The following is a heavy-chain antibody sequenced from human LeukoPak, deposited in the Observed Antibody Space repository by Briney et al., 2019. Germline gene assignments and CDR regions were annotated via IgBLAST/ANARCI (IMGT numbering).Heavy chain of an antibody. J-gene: IGHJ4*02. CDR1: GFTFSSYA. CDR3: ARPTAMVTAYFDY. D-gene: IGHD5-18*01. Sequence: GGSLRLSCAAFGFTFSSYAMHWVRQAPGKGLEWVAVISYDGSNKYYADSVKGRFTISRDNSKNTLYLQMNSLRAEDTAVYYCARPTAMVTAYFDYWGQGTLVTVSS. CDR2: ISYDGSNK. V-gene: IGHV3-30-3*01.